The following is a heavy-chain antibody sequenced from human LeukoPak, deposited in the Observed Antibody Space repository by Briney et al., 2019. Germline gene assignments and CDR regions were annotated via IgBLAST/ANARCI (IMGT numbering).Heavy chain of an antibody. CDR3: AKGPIAARPHWFDP. J-gene: IGHJ5*02. V-gene: IGHV3-23*01. D-gene: IGHD6-6*01. CDR1: GFTFSSYA. Sequence: PGGSLRLSCAASGFTFSSYAMSWVRQTTGKGLEWVSSISSSGGLTFYADSVKGRFTISRDNSRNTLYLQMNSLSAVDTALYYCAKGPIAARPHWFDPWGQGTLVTVSS. CDR2: ISSSGGLT.